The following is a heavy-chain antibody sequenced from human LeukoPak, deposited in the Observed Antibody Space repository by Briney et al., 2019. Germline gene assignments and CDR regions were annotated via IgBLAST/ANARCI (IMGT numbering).Heavy chain of an antibody. CDR3: ARDLRGYSSSWYYFDY. CDR1: GYTFTGYY. V-gene: IGHV1-2*02. J-gene: IGHJ4*02. Sequence: ASVKVSCKASGYTFTGYYMHWVRQAPGQGLEWMGWINPNSGGTNYAQKLQGRVTMTTDTSTSTAYMELRSLRSDDTAVYYCARDLRGYSSSWYYFDYWGQGTLVTVSS. CDR2: INPNSGGT. D-gene: IGHD6-13*01.